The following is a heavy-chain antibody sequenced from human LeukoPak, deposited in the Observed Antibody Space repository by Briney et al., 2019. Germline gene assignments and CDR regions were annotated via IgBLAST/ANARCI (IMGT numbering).Heavy chain of an antibody. J-gene: IGHJ4*02. V-gene: IGHV4-34*01. D-gene: IGHD3-10*01. CDR3: ASSLRYYYGSGSYVPGTFDY. CDR1: GGSFSDYY. Sequence: SETLSLTCAVYGGSFSDYYWTWIRQPPRKGLEWIGEINHSGRTSSNPSLKSRVTISVDTSKNQFSLKLSSVTAADTAVYYCASSLRYYYGSGSYVPGTFDYWGQGTLVTVSS. CDR2: INHSGRT.